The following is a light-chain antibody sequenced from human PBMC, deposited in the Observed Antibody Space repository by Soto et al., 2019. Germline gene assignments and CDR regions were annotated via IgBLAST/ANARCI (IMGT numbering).Light chain of an antibody. Sequence: EIVSTQSPGTLSLSPGERATLSCRASQRISNSYLAWYQQKPGQAPRLLLYDASSRATGIPDRVSGSGSGTDFTLTISRLEPEDFAVYYCQQYARPPFAFGQGTKVEIK. CDR1: QRISNSY. J-gene: IGKJ2*01. CDR3: QQYARPPFA. CDR2: DAS. V-gene: IGKV3-20*01.